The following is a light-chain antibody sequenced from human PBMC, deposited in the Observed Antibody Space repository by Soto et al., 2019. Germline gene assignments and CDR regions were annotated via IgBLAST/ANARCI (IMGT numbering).Light chain of an antibody. Sequence: QSALTQPASVSGSPGQSITISCTGTSSDIGAYNFVSWYQLHPDTAPKLMIYDVTNRPSGVSDRFSGSKSGNTASLTISGRQPEEDAAYYCCSYSTSNMLGGVFGGGTKLTVL. CDR1: SSDIGAYNF. V-gene: IGLV2-14*01. J-gene: IGLJ2*01. CDR2: DVT. CDR3: CSYSTSNMLGGV.